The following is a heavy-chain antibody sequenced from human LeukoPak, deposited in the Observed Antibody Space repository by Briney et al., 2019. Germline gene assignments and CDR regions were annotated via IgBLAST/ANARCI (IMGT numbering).Heavy chain of an antibody. D-gene: IGHD4-17*01. CDR1: GYTFTSYG. V-gene: IGHV1-69-2*01. J-gene: IGHJ4*02. CDR2: VDPEDGET. Sequence: GASVKVSCKASGYTFTSYGISWVRQAPGKGLEWMGLVDPEDGETIYAEKFQGRVTITADTSTDTAYMELSSLRSEDTAVYYCATAGVDGDRNFDYWGQGTLVTVSS. CDR3: ATAGVDGDRNFDY.